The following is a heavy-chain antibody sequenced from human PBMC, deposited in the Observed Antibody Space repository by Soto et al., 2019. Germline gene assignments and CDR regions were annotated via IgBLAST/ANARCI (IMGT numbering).Heavy chain of an antibody. CDR3: ARVQDAVYCISTSCYYYYGMDG. V-gene: IGHV1-18*01. J-gene: IGHJ6*02. Sequence: GASVKVSCKASGYTFASYGISWVRQAPGQGLEWMGWISAYNGNTNYAQKLQGRVTMTTDTSTSTAYMELRSLRSDDTAVYYCARVQDAVYCISTSCYYYYGMDGWGQGTTVTVSS. D-gene: IGHD2-2*01. CDR1: GYTFASYG. CDR2: ISAYNGNT.